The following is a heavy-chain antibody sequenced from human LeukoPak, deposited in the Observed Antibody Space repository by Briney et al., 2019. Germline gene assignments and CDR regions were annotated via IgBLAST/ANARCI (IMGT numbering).Heavy chain of an antibody. Sequence: PGGSLRLSCAASGFTFSSYAMSWVRQAPGKGLEWVSAISGSGGSTYYADSVKGRFTISRDNSKNTLYLQMNSLRAEDTAVYYCARDPFYDSSGPFQFDYWGQGTLVTVSS. V-gene: IGHV3-23*01. CDR1: GFTFSSYA. D-gene: IGHD3-22*01. CDR3: ARDPFYDSSGPFQFDY. CDR2: ISGSGGST. J-gene: IGHJ4*02.